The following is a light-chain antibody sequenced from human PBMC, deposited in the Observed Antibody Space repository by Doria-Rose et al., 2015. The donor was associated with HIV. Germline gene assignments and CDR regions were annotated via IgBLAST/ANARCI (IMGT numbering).Light chain of an antibody. Sequence: GAGQSVSSSYLAWYQQKPGLAPRLVIYDASSRATGIPDRFSGSGSGTDFTLTISRLEPEDFAVYYCQQYGSSLLTFGGGTKVEIK. CDR2: DAS. V-gene: IGKV3D-20*01. J-gene: IGKJ4*01. CDR3: QQYGSSLLT. CDR1: QSVSSSY.